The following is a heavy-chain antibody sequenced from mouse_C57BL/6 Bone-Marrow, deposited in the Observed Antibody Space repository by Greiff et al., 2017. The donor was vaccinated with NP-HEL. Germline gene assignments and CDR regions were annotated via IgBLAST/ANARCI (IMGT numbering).Heavy chain of an antibody. D-gene: IGHD1-1*01. V-gene: IGHV1-9*01. CDR3: AREVRVVATSQFAY. CDR2: ILPGSGGT. Sequence: VQLQQSGAELMKPGASVKLSCKATGYTFTGYWIEWVKQRPGHGLEWIGEILPGSGGTNYNEKFKGKATLTADTSSNTAYMQLSSLTTEDSAIYYCAREVRVVATSQFAYWGQGTLVTVSA. CDR1: GYTFTGYW. J-gene: IGHJ3*01.